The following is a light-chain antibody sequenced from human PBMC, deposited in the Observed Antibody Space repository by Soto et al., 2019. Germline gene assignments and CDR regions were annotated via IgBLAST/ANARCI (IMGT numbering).Light chain of an antibody. CDR2: GAS. CDR1: QSVSSSY. J-gene: IGKJ1*01. V-gene: IGKV3-20*01. CDR3: QQYGSSRT. Sequence: EIELTQSPCTLSLSLGERATLSCRASQSVSSSYLAWYQQKPGQAPRLLIYGASSRATGIPDRFSGSGSGTDFTLTISRLEPEDFAVYYCQQYGSSRTFGQGTKVDIK.